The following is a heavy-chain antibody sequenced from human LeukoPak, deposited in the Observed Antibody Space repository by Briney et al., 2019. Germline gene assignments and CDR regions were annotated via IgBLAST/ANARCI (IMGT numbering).Heavy chain of an antibody. D-gene: IGHD2-15*01. CDR1: GFTFSSYA. CDR3: ATDRATQYFDY. V-gene: IGHV3-30*04. Sequence: GRSLRLSCAASGFTFSSYAMHWVRQAPGKGLEWVAVISYDGSNKYYADSVKGRFTISRDNSRNTLFLQMNSLRAEDTAVYYCATDRATQYFDYWGQGTLVSVSS. J-gene: IGHJ4*02. CDR2: ISYDGSNK.